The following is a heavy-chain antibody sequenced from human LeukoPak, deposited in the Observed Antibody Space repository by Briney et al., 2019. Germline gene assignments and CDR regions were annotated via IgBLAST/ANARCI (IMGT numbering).Heavy chain of an antibody. CDR1: GFTFSSYW. CDR3: ARDGLASSGCPDY. V-gene: IGHV3-7*01. D-gene: IGHD6-25*01. CDR2: IKQDGNEK. Sequence: GGSLRLSCAASGFTFSSYWMGWVRQAPGKGLEWVANIKQDGNEKYYVDSVKGRFTISRDNAKNSLYLQMNSLRAEDTAVYYCARDGLASSGCPDYWGQGALVTVSS. J-gene: IGHJ4*02.